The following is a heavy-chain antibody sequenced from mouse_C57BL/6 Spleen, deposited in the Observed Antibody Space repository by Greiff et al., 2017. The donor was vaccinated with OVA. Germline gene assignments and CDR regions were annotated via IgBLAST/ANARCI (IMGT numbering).Heavy chain of an antibody. CDR2: INPNNGGT. CDR1: GYTFTDYY. Sequence: EVQLQESGPELVKPGASVKLSCKASGYTFTDYYMNWVKQSHGKSLEWIGDINPNNGGTSYNQKFKGKATLTVDKSSSTAYMELRSLTSGDSAVYYGARRWFADWGTGTLVTVSA. CDR3: ARRWFAD. V-gene: IGHV1-26*01. J-gene: IGHJ3*01.